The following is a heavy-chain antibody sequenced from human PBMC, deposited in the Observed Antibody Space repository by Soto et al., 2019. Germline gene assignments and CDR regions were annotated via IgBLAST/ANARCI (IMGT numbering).Heavy chain of an antibody. J-gene: IGHJ6*02. Sequence: PSETLSLTCAVYGGSFSGYYWSWIRQPPGKGLEWIGEINHSGSTNYNPSLKSRVTISVDTSKNQFSLKLSSVTAADTAVYYCARGYNGEVFVRNRYHRDVMDVWGQGT. CDR3: ARGYNGEVFVRNRYHRDVMDV. V-gene: IGHV4-34*01. CDR2: INHSGST. D-gene: IGHD1-20*01. CDR1: GGSFSGYY.